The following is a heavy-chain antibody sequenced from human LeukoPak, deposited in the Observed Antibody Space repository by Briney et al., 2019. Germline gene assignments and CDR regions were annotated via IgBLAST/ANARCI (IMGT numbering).Heavy chain of an antibody. J-gene: IGHJ4*02. D-gene: IGHD2-2*02. CDR1: GFTFDDYG. V-gene: IGHV3-20*04. CDR2: INWNGGST. Sequence: RPGGSLRLSCAASGFTFDDYGMSWVRQAPEKGREWVSGINWNGGSTGYADSVKGRFTISRDNAKNSLYLQMNSLRAEDTVLYYCARVRYCSSTSCYIFDYWGQGTLVTVSS. CDR3: ARVRYCSSTSCYIFDY.